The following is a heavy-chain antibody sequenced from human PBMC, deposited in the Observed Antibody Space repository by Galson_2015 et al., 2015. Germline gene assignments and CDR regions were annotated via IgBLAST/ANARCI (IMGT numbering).Heavy chain of an antibody. CDR3: ARGRYCSSTSCYIRAFDI. J-gene: IGHJ3*02. CDR2: ISSSSSYI. Sequence: SLRLSCAASGFTFSSYSLNWVRQSPGKGLEWVSSISSSSSYIYYADSVKGRFTISRDNAKNSLYLQMNSLRAEDTAVYYCARGRYCSSTSCYIRAFDIWGQGTMVTVSS. D-gene: IGHD2-2*02. V-gene: IGHV3-21*01. CDR1: GFTFSSYS.